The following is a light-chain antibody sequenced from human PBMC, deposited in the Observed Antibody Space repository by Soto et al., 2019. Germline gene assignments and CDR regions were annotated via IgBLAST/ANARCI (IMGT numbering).Light chain of an antibody. V-gene: IGKV3-11*01. CDR2: DAS. CDR1: QNVLSY. J-gene: IGKJ5*01. CDR3: QQRTNWPTST. Sequence: EIVLTQSPATLSLSPGERATLSCRASQNVLSYLAWYQQKPGQAPRLLIHDASSRATGIPDRFSGSGSGTDFTHTISSLEPEDSAVYYCQQRTNWPTSTFDQGTRLEIK.